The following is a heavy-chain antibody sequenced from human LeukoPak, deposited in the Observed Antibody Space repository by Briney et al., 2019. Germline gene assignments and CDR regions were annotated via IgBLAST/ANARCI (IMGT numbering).Heavy chain of an antibody. CDR3: ARRAGEYSHPYDY. Sequence: PGGSLRLSCTVSGFTVSSNSMSWVRQAPGKGLEWVSFIYSGGNTHYSDSVKGRFTISRDNSENTLYLQMNSLRAEDTAAYYCARRAGEYSHPYDYWGQGTLVTVSS. J-gene: IGHJ4*02. CDR1: GFTVSSNS. V-gene: IGHV3-53*01. CDR2: IYSGGNT. D-gene: IGHD4-17*01.